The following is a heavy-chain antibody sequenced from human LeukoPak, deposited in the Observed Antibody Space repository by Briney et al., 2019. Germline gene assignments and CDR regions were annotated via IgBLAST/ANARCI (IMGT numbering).Heavy chain of an antibody. D-gene: IGHD3-10*01. V-gene: IGHV3-43*01. CDR2: ISWDGGSI. Sequence: GGSLRLSCAASGFTFDDYTMHWVRQAPGKGLEWVSLISWDGGSIYYADSVMGRFTISRDNSKNSLYLQMNRLRIEDPALYYCAYTAGSGNYDGDYWGQGTLVTVSS. CDR3: AYTAGSGNYDGDY. J-gene: IGHJ4*02. CDR1: GFTFDDYT.